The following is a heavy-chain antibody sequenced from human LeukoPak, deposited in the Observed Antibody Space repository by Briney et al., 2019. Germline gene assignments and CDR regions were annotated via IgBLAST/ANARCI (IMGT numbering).Heavy chain of an antibody. J-gene: IGHJ4*02. D-gene: IGHD6-19*01. Sequence: GASVKVSCKASGYTFTSYGISWVRQAPGRGLEWMGWISAYNGNTNYAQKLRGRVTMTTDTSTSTAYMELRSLRSDDTAVYYCARAGSSGWYGGDVYWGQGTLVTVSS. CDR3: ARAGSSGWYGGDVY. CDR1: GYTFTSYG. CDR2: ISAYNGNT. V-gene: IGHV1-18*04.